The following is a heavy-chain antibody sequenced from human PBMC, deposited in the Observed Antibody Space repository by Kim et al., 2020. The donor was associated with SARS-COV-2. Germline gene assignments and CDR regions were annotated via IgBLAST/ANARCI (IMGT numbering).Heavy chain of an antibody. CDR3: ARHVSITMAHGP. CDR2: IDPSDSYT. D-gene: IGHD3-10*01. V-gene: IGHV5-10-1*01. CDR1: GYSFTSYW. Sequence: GESLKISCKGSGYSFTSYWISWVRQMPGKGLEWMGRIDPSDSYTNYSPSFQGHVTISADKSISTAYLQWSSLKASDTAMYYCARHVSITMAHGPWGQGTLVTVSS. J-gene: IGHJ5*02.